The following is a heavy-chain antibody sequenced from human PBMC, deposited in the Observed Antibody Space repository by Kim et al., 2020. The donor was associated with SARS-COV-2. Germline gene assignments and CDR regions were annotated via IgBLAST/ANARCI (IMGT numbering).Heavy chain of an antibody. CDR1: GFTFNNYG. CDR3: AKGGTVTTDLPPQPSYYYAMDV. Sequence: GGSLRLSCAASGFTFNNYGMSWVRQAPAKGLEWVSAISGSSRGTYYADSVKGRFTISRDNSRNTKNTLYLQMNSLRVEDTGVYYCAKGGTVTTDLPPQPSYYYAMDVWGQGTTVTVSS. CDR2: ISGSSRGT. V-gene: IGHV3-23*01. J-gene: IGHJ6*01. D-gene: IGHD4-17*01.